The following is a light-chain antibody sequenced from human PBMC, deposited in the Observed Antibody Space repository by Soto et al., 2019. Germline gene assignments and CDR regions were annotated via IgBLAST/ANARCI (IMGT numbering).Light chain of an antibody. J-gene: IGKJ1*01. CDR3: QPYIRYWT. Sequence: DIQMTQSPSTLSASVGDRVTITCRASQSVSPWLAWYQQKPGQAPKLLIDPASTLESGVPSRFSGSGSGTEFTLAINGLQPDEVATDYGQPYIRYWTFGQGTTVEVK. CDR2: PAS. V-gene: IGKV1-5*03. CDR1: QSVSPW.